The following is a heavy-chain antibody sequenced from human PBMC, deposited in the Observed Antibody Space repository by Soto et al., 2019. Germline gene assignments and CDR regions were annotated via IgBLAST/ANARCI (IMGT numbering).Heavy chain of an antibody. Sequence: SETLSLTCTVSGGSISSGGYYWSWIRQHPGKGLEWIGYIYYSGSTYYNPSLKSRVTISVDTSKNQFSLKLSSVTAADTAVYYCARKTLMVRGAPKGYFDDWGQGTLVTVSS. CDR3: ARKTLMVRGAPKGYFDD. V-gene: IGHV4-31*03. CDR1: GGSISSGGYY. D-gene: IGHD3-10*01. J-gene: IGHJ4*02. CDR2: IYYSGST.